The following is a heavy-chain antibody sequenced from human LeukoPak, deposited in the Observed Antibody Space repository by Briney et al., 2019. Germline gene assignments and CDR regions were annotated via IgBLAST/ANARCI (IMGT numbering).Heavy chain of an antibody. Sequence: PSETLSLTCTVSGGSISSYHWSWIRQPPGKGLEWIGYIYYSGSTIYNPSLKSRVTISVDTSKNQFSLNLSSVTAADTAVYYCARDVKWRWELSLYYYYMDVWGKGTTVTVSS. J-gene: IGHJ6*03. D-gene: IGHD1-26*01. CDR1: GGSISSYH. CDR3: ARDVKWRWELSLYYYYMDV. V-gene: IGHV4-59*12. CDR2: IYYSGST.